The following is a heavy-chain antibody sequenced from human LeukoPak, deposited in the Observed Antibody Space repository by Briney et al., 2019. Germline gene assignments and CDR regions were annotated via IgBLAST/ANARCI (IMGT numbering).Heavy chain of an antibody. CDR3: SYAQDYYGLDV. CDR1: GSTFSSYA. CDR2: TSNDGSNE. D-gene: IGHD4-17*01. Sequence: GRSLRLSCAASGSTFSSYAMHWVRQAPGKGLEWVAATSNDGSNEYYADSGKGRFTITRDNSKNTLFLQMNSLRAEDTAVYYCSYAQDYYGLDVWGQGTTVTVSS. J-gene: IGHJ6*02. V-gene: IGHV3-30-3*01.